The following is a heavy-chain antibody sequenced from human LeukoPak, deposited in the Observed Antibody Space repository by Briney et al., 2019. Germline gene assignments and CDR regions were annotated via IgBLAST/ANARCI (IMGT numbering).Heavy chain of an antibody. CDR2: MYTSGST. CDR3: ARDNSVRDEAWWFNP. J-gene: IGHJ5*02. D-gene: IGHD5-24*01. V-gene: IGHV4-61*02. Sequence: PSQTLSLTCTVSGGSISSGSYYWSWIRQPAGQGLEYSGRMYTSGSTNYNPSLKSRVTISVDTSKNQFSLKLSSVTAADTAVYYCARDNSVRDEAWWFNPWGQGTLVTVSS. CDR1: GGSISSGSYY.